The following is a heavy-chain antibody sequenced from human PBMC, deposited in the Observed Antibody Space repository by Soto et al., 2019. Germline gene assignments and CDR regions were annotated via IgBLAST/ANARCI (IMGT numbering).Heavy chain of an antibody. CDR2: IIPIFGTA. CDR1: GGTFSSYA. J-gene: IGHJ4*02. CDR3: ASPYCSSTSCYRGVYYFDY. D-gene: IGHD2-2*01. V-gene: IGHV1-69*13. Sequence: SVKDSCKASGGTFSSYAISWVRPAPEQGLEWMGGIIPIFGTANYGQEFQGRVTITADESTLTAYMELSSLRSEDTAVYYCASPYCSSTSCYRGVYYFDYWAQGTLVTVSS.